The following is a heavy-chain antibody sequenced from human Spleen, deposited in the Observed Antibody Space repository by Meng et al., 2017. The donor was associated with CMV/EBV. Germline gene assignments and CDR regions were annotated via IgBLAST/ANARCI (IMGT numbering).Heavy chain of an antibody. CDR2: IYYSGST. CDR3: ARQGDFWSGYYPYYYYGMDV. V-gene: IGHV4-39*01. CDR1: GGSISSSSYY. D-gene: IGHD3-3*01. J-gene: IGHJ6*02. Sequence: SETLSLTCTVSGGSISSSSYYCGWIRQPPGKGLEWIGSIYYSGSTYYNPSLKSRVTISVDTSKNQFSLKLSSVTAADTAVYYCARQGDFWSGYYPYYYYGMDVWGQGPTLTVSS.